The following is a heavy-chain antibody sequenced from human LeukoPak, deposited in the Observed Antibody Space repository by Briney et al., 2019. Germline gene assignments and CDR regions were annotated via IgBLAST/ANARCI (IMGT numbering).Heavy chain of an antibody. CDR2: IHYSGST. Sequence: SETLSLTCTVSGGSISSYYWTWIRQPPGKRLKWIGYIHYSGSTNYNPSLKSRVTISVDTSETQFSLKLTSVTAADTAVYYCAREYCSGGSCYYDYWGQGTLVTVSS. CDR3: AREYCSGGSCYYDY. J-gene: IGHJ4*02. D-gene: IGHD2-15*01. CDR1: GGSISSYY. V-gene: IGHV4-59*08.